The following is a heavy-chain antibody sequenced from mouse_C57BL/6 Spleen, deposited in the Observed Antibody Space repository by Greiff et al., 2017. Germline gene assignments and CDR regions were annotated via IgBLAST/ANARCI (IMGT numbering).Heavy chain of an antibody. CDR3: SPPYYGH. CDR2: INPYNGGT. V-gene: IGHV1-26*01. Sequence: EVQLQQSGPELVKPGASVKLSCKASGYTFTDYYMNWVKQSPGKSLEWIGDINPYNGGTSYNHKFKGKATLTVDKSSSTAYMELRSLTSGDSAVYCCSPPYYGHWGQGTTLTVSS. CDR1: GYTFTDYY. J-gene: IGHJ2*01.